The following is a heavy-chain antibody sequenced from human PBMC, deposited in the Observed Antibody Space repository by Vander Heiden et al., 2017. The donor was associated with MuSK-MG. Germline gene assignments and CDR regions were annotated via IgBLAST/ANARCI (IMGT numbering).Heavy chain of an antibody. CDR2: ISWNSGSI. V-gene: IGHV3-9*01. J-gene: IGHJ6*02. CDR3: AKDFIAARPSSYGMDV. Sequence: EVQLVESGGGLVQPGRSLRLSCAASGFTFDDYAMHWVRQAPGKGLEWVSGISWNSGSIGYADSVKGRFTISRDNAKNSLYRQMNSLRAEDTALYYCAKDFIAARPSSYGMDVWGQGTTVTVSS. CDR1: GFTFDDYA. D-gene: IGHD6-6*01.